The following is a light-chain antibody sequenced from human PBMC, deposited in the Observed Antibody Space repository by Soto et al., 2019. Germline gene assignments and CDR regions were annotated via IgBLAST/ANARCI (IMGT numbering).Light chain of an antibody. V-gene: IGKV1-33*01. CDR2: DAS. CDR3: QQYDNFPRAIN. CDR1: QDISNY. Sequence: DIQMTQSPSSLSASVGDRVTIAVQASQDISNYLHWYQQKPGKAPKLLIYDASNLETGVPSRFSGSGSGTDFTFTISSLQPEDIATYYCQQYDNFPRAINFGQGTRLEI. J-gene: IGKJ5*01.